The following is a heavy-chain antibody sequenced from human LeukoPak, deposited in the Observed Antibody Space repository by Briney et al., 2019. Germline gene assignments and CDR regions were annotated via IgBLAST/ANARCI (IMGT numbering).Heavy chain of an antibody. CDR2: IRQDGKEL. CDR3: TRDRWSCSGGSCYSGASDI. V-gene: IGHV3-7*01. Sequence: PGGSLRLSCAASGFTFSNYWLSWGRQVPGQGPEWVANIRQDGKELDYVDSVTGRFTISRDNAKHSLYLQMDSLRVDDTAVYYCTRDRWSCSGGSCYSGASDIWGQGTMVTVSS. D-gene: IGHD2-15*01. CDR1: GFTFSNYW. J-gene: IGHJ3*02.